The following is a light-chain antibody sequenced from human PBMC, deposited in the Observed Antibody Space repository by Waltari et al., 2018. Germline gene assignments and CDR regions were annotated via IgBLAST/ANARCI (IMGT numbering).Light chain of an antibody. CDR2: DAS. J-gene: IGKJ2*02. Sequence: IVLTHSPDTLSLSPGERATLSCWASQSVGIYLAWYQQKPGQPPRLLIYDASKRATGIPARFSGSGSGTDFTLTISSLEPEDFAVYYCQQRSISCTFGQGTRLEI. CDR3: QQRSISCT. V-gene: IGKV3-11*01. CDR1: QSVGIY.